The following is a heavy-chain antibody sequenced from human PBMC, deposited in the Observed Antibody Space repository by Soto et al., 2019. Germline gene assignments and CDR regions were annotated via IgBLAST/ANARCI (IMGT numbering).Heavy chain of an antibody. CDR1: GYYFSTHW. Sequence: GESLKISCKASGYYFSTHWIGWVRHMPGKGLQWMAIIYPSDSDTKYSPSFQGHVTISVDKSISTAYLQWSGLQASDSAKYYCALLFTDAGLWDYFDYWGTGTLVTGSS. CDR3: ALLFTDAGLWDYFDY. CDR2: IYPSDSDT. V-gene: IGHV5-51*01. D-gene: IGHD3-16*01. J-gene: IGHJ4*02.